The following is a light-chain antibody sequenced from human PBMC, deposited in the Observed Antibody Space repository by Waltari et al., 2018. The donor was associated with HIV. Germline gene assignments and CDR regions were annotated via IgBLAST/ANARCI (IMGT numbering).Light chain of an antibody. CDR1: QSISSY. V-gene: IGKV1-39*01. CDR3: QQSYSTCTWT. Sequence: DIQMTQSPSSLSASVGDRVTITCRASQSISSYLNWYQQKPGKAPKLLIYAASSLQSGVPSRFSGSGSGTDFTLTISSLQPEDFATYYCQQSYSTCTWTFGQGTKVEIK. CDR2: AAS. J-gene: IGKJ1*01.